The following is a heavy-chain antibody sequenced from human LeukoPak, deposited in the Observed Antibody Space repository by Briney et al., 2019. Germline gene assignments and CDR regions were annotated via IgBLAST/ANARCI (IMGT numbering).Heavy chain of an antibody. CDR1: DGSISSSSYY. CDR3: ARDTTTTALYGMDV. J-gene: IGHJ6*02. CDR2: GYYSGMT. Sequence: PSETLSLTCTVSDGSISSSSYYWGWIRQPPGKGLEWIGNGYYSGMTHYSPSLKSRATISVDTSKNQFSLKLSSVTAADTAVYYCARDTTTTALYGMDVWGQGTTVTVSS. V-gene: IGHV4-39*07. D-gene: IGHD4-17*01.